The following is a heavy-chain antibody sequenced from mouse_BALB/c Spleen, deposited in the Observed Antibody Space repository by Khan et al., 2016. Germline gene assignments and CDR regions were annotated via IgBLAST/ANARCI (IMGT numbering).Heavy chain of an antibody. Sequence: VQLQESGPGLVQPSQSLSITCTVSGFSLTAYGVHWVRQSPGKGLEWLGVIWSGGSTDYSAAFISRLSISKDNSKSQVFFKMSSLQTNDTAIYYCVRNPLYYGSSSYAMVYWGQGTSVTVSS. CDR1: GFSLTAYG. CDR3: VRNPLYYGSSSYAMVY. D-gene: IGHD1-1*01. V-gene: IGHV2-2*02. CDR2: IWSGGST. J-gene: IGHJ4*01.